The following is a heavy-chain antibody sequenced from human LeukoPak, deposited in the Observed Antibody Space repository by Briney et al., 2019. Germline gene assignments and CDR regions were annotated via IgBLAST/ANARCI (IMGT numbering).Heavy chain of an antibody. V-gene: IGHV1-2*02. Sequence: GASVKVSCKASGYTFTRYYMHWVRQAPGQGLEWRGWINPNSGGTNYAQKFQGRVTMTRDTSISTAYMELSRLRSDDTAVYYCARVRTSIAAAGTWAFDYRGQGTLVTVSS. CDR3: ARVRTSIAAAGTWAFDY. J-gene: IGHJ4*02. CDR1: GYTFTRYY. CDR2: INPNSGGT. D-gene: IGHD6-13*01.